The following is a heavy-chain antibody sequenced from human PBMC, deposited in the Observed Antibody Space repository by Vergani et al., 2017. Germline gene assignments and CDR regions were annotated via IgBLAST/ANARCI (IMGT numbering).Heavy chain of an antibody. J-gene: IGHJ3*02. CDR2: IIPIFGTA. D-gene: IGHD1-26*01. Sequence: QVQLVQSGAEVKKPGSSVKVSCKASGGTFSSYAISWVRQAPGQGLEWMGRIIPIFGTANYAQEFQGRVTITADKSPSTAYMELSSLRSEDTAVYYCARDRLMMGEPDAFDIWGQGTMVTVSS. CDR3: ARDRLMMGEPDAFDI. CDR1: GGTFSSYA. V-gene: IGHV1-69*14.